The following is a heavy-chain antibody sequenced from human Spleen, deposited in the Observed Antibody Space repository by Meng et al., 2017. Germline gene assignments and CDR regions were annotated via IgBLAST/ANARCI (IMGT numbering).Heavy chain of an antibody. D-gene: IGHD3-3*01. CDR2: INPKSGDT. CDR1: GYTFPDYW. J-gene: IGHJ4*02. V-gene: IGHV1-2*06. Sequence: ASVQVSCKASGYTFPDYWLHWVRRAPGQGLEWMGRINPKSGDTHYAQRFQGRVTITRDTSISMAYMELSSLQSEDTAVYYCVRTIREWSSFDYWGQGTLVTVSS. CDR3: VRTIREWSSFDY.